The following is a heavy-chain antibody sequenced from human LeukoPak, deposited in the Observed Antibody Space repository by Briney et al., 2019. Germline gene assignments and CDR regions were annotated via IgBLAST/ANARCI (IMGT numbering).Heavy chain of an antibody. D-gene: IGHD5-18*01. J-gene: IGHJ4*02. Sequence: ASVKVFCKASGYTFTSYDINWVRQATGQGLEWMGWMNPNSGNTGYAQKFQGRVTMTRNTSISTAYMELSSLRSEDTAVYYCALQQTPTAMVTRDYWGQGTLVTVSS. V-gene: IGHV1-8*01. CDR1: GYTFTSYD. CDR3: ALQQTPTAMVTRDY. CDR2: MNPNSGNT.